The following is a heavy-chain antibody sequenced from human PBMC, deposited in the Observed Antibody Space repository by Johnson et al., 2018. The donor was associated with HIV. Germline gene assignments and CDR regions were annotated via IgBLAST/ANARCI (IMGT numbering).Heavy chain of an antibody. CDR2: ISFDGSNK. Sequence: VQLVESGGGVVQPGRSLRLSCAASGFTLSKYAMHWVRQAPGKGLEWVAVISFDGSNKYYADSVKGRFPISRDNSENTLFLQLNSLRAEDTAVYYCARERAGQHLGLDDAFDIWGQGTLVTVSS. J-gene: IGHJ3*02. V-gene: IGHV3-30*04. CDR1: GFTLSKYA. CDR3: ARERAGQHLGLDDAFDI. D-gene: IGHD6-13*01.